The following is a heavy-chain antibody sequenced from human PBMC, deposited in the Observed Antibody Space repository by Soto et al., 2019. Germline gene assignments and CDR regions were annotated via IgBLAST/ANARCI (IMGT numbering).Heavy chain of an antibody. CDR1: GGTFSSYA. Sequence: ASVKVSCKASGGTFSSYAISWVRQAPGQGLEWMGGIIPIFGTANYAQKFQGRVTITADESTSTAYMGLSSLRSEDTAVYYCARVEVVVTAAGDYWGQGTLVTVSS. V-gene: IGHV1-69*13. CDR3: ARVEVVVTAAGDY. J-gene: IGHJ4*02. D-gene: IGHD2-21*02. CDR2: IIPIFGTA.